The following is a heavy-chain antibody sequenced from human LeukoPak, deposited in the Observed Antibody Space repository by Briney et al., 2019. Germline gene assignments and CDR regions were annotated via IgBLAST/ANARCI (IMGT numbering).Heavy chain of an antibody. V-gene: IGHV1-18*01. D-gene: IGHD6-6*01. CDR2: ISAYNGNT. J-gene: IGHJ5*02. CDR3: ARDLIAARPGWFDP. Sequence: ASVKASCKASGYTFTTSGINCVRQAPGQPLEWMGWISAYNGNTNYAQNLQGRVTLTTDTSASTAYMELRSLRSDDTAVYYCARDLIAARPGWFDPWGQGTLVIVSS. CDR1: GYTFTTSG.